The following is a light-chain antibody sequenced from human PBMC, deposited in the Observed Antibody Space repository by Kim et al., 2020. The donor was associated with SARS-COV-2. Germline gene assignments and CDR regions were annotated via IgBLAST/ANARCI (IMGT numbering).Light chain of an antibody. V-gene: IGLV3-19*01. CDR1: SLRTFY. CDR3: TSRDSSGNLNYF. J-gene: IGLJ1*01. CDR2: GKN. Sequence: SSELTQDPAVSVALGQTVRITCQGDSLRTFYATWYQQKPGQAPVLVIYGKNNRPSGIPDRFSGSSSGNTASFTITGAQAEDEADYYCTSRDSSGNLNYFFGTGTKVTVL.